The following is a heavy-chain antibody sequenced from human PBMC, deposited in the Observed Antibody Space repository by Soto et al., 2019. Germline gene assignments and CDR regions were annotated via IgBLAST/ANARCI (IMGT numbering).Heavy chain of an antibody. CDR1: GLTFSNYG. Sequence: GSLRLSSAASGLTFSNYGMHWVRQAPGKGLEWVAVIRYDGSNQHYADSVKGRFTISRGNSKSTLYLHMNSLRVEDSAVYYCARGGYQQLEVDYWGQGTLVTVSS. J-gene: IGHJ4*02. V-gene: IGHV3-33*01. D-gene: IGHD6-13*01. CDR2: IRYDGSNQ. CDR3: ARGGYQQLEVDY.